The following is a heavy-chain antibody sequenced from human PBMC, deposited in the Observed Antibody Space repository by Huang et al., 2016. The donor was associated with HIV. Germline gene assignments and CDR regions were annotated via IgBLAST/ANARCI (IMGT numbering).Heavy chain of an antibody. D-gene: IGHD1-26*01. Sequence: QVQLQQWGAGLLKPSETLSLTCAVSGGSFSGYYWRLIRQPPGKGQEWIGQINHSGSTDYNPSLKSRVTMSVDTSKNQFSLTLNSVSASDTAVYFCARPKLGAHDSFDVWGQGTMVTVSS. V-gene: IGHV4-34*01. CDR3: ARPKLGAHDSFDV. J-gene: IGHJ3*01. CDR2: INHSGST. CDR1: GGSFSGYY.